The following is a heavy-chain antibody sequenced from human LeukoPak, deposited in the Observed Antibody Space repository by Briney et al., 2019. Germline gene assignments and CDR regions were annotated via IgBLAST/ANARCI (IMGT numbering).Heavy chain of an antibody. CDR2: INHSGST. D-gene: IGHD2-2*01. J-gene: IGHJ6*04. Sequence: SETLSLTGAVYGGSFSGYYWSWIRQPPGKGLEWIGEINHSGSTNYNPSLKSRVTISVDTSKNQFSLKLSSVTAADTAVYYCARLPQVVPAATPPPGYGMDVWGKGTTVTVSS. V-gene: IGHV4-34*01. CDR3: ARLPQVVPAATPPPGYGMDV. CDR1: GGSFSGYY.